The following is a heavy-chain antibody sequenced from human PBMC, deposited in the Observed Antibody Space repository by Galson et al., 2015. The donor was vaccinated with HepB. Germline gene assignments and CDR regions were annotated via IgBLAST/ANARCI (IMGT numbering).Heavy chain of an antibody. CDR3: ARGGRAFNAADY. J-gene: IGHJ4*02. CDR1: GYTFTSYF. CDR2: INAGNENT. V-gene: IGHV1-3*01. Sequence: SVKVSCKASGYTFTSYFMHWVRQAPGQRLEWMGWINAGNENTKYSQNFQGRVTITRDTSATTAYMELSSLRSEDTAVYFCARGGRAFNAADYWGQGTLVTVSS. D-gene: IGHD2-15*01.